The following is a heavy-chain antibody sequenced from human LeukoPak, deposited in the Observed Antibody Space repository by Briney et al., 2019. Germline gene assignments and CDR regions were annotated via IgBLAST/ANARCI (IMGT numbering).Heavy chain of an antibody. D-gene: IGHD3/OR15-3a*01. CDR2: ITGSGADT. J-gene: IGHJ4*02. V-gene: IGHV3-23*01. Sequence: PGGSLRLSCGASGFTFSNYDMTWVRQAPGKGLEWVSAITGSGADTNNADSVKGRFTISRDNSKNTLFLQMNSLRAEDTAVYYCAKTQRPWTFDHWGQGTLVTVSS. CDR1: GFTFSNYD. CDR3: AKTQRPWTFDH.